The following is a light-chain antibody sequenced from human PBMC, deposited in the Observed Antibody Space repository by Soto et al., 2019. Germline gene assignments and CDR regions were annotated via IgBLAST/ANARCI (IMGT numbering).Light chain of an antibody. Sequence: EIVLTQSPGTLSLSPGERATLSCRASQSVTSSYLAWYQQKPGQAPRLLIYGASSRATGIPDRFSGSGSGTDVTLTIIRLETEDVAVYYCQQFGSSRVTFGPGTKVDIK. CDR2: GAS. V-gene: IGKV3-20*01. CDR3: QQFGSSRVT. CDR1: QSVTSSY. J-gene: IGKJ3*01.